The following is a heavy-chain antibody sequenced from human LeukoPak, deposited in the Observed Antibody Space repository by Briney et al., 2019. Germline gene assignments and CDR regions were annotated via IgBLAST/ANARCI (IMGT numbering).Heavy chain of an antibody. CDR1: GFTFSSYS. J-gene: IGHJ3*02. Sequence: GGSLRLSCAASGFTFSSYSMNWVRQAPGKGLEWVSSISSSSSYIYYADSVKGRFTISRDNAKNSLYLQMNSLRAEDTAVYYCARGGPSRPHDAFDIWGQGTLITVSS. V-gene: IGHV3-21*01. CDR2: ISSSSSYI. CDR3: ARGGPSRPHDAFDI.